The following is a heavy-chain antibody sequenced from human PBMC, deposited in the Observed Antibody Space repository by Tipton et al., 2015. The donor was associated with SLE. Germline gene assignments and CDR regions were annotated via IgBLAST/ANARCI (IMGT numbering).Heavy chain of an antibody. CDR1: GFTFSTYD. D-gene: IGHD3-10*01. CDR2: ISSTGNYI. V-gene: IGHV3-48*03. CDR3: ARDMYYGSGADY. J-gene: IGHJ4*02. Sequence: SLRLSCATSGFTFSTYDMSWVRHAPGKGLEWVSYISSTGNYIYYAESVKGRFTISRDNARNSLLLQMNSLRAEDTALYYCARDMYYGSGADYWGQGTLVTVSS.